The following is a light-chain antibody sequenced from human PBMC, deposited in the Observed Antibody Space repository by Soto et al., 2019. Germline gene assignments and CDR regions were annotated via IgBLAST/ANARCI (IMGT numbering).Light chain of an antibody. CDR3: QQRGNWLT. CDR2: AAS. Sequence: AIQLTQSPSSLYASVGDRVTITCRASQAIRTALGWYQQKPGTVPKLLIYAASILQSGVPSRFSGSGSGTDFTLTISSLEPEDFAVYFCQQRGNWLTFGGGTKVDIK. CDR1: QAIRTA. V-gene: IGKV1-6*01. J-gene: IGKJ4*01.